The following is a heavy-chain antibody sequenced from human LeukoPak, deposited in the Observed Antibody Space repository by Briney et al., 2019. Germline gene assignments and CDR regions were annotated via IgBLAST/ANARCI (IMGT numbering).Heavy chain of an antibody. J-gene: IGHJ4*02. V-gene: IGHV4-30-4*08. Sequence: PSETLSLTCTVSDGSISSGDYYWSWIRQPPGKGLEWIGYIYYSGSTYYNPSLKSRVTISVDTSKNQFSLKLSSVTAADTAVYYCARKIDPGPYYFDYWGQGTLVTVSS. CDR1: DGSISSGDYY. CDR3: ARKIDPGPYYFDY. CDR2: IYYSGST.